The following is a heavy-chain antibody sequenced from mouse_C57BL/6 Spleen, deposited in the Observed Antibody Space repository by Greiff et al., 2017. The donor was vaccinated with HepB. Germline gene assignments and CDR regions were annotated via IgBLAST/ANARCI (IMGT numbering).Heavy chain of an antibody. J-gene: IGHJ3*01. CDR1: GYTFTSYW. D-gene: IGHD2-3*01. V-gene: IGHV1-50*01. CDR2: IDPSDSYT. Sequence: QVQLQQPGAELVKPGASVKLSCKASGYTFTSYWMQWVKQRPGQGLEWIGEIDPSDSYTNYNQKFKGKATLTVDTSSSTAYMQRSSLTSEDSAVYYCASGDDGYPWFAYWGQGTLVTVSA. CDR3: ASGDDGYPWFAY.